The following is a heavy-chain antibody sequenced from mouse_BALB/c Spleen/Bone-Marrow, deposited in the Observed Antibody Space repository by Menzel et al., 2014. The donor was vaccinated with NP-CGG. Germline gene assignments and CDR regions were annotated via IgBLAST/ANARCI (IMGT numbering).Heavy chain of an antibody. CDR1: GFSLTSYG. V-gene: IGHV2-6-7*01. CDR3: ARDSFLITRALDY. J-gene: IGHJ4*01. CDR2: IWGDGST. Sequence: QVQLQQSGPGLVAPSQSLSITCTVSGFSLTSYGVSWVRQPPGKGLEWLGMIWGDGSTDYNSALKSRLSINKDNSKSQVFLKMNSLQTDDTARYYCARDSFLITRALDYWGQGTSVTVSS. D-gene: IGHD2-4*01.